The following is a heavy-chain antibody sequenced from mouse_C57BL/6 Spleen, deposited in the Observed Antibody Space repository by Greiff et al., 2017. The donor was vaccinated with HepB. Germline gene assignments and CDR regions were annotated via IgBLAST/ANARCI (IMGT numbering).Heavy chain of an antibody. Sequence: EVKLVESGGGLVQPGGSLKLSCAASGFTFSDYYMYWVRQTPEKRLEWVAYISNGGGSTYYPDTVKGRFTISRDNAKNTLYLQMSRLKSEDTAMYYCARRRRGYYYAMDYWGQGTSVTVSS. CDR1: GFTFSDYY. V-gene: IGHV5-12*01. J-gene: IGHJ4*01. CDR2: ISNGGGST. D-gene: IGHD2-12*01. CDR3: ARRRRGYYYAMDY.